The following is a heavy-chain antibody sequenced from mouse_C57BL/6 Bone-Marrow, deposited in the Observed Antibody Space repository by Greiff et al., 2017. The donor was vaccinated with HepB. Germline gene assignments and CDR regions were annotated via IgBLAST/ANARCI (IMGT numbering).Heavy chain of an antibody. V-gene: IGHV1-81*01. Sequence: QVQLQQSGAELARPGASVKLSCKASGYTFTSYGISWVKQRTGQGLEWIGEIYPRSGNTYYNEKFKGKATLTADKSSSTAYMELGSLTSEDSAVYFCARGLLRSFYYFDYWGQGTTLTVSS. CDR1: GYTFTSYG. J-gene: IGHJ2*01. D-gene: IGHD1-1*01. CDR3: ARGLLRSFYYFDY. CDR2: IYPRSGNT.